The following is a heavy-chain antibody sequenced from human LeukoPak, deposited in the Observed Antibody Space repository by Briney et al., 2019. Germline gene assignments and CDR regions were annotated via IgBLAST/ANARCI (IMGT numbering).Heavy chain of an antibody. CDR3: ARDRDPGYNDSSGYRRVNAFDI. Sequence: TGGSLRLSCAASGFTFSNAWMSWARQAPGKGLEWVSYISTSGSTKYYADSVKGRFTISRDNAKNSLYLQMNSLRAEDTAVYYCARDRDPGYNDSSGYRRVNAFDIWGQGTMVTVSS. J-gene: IGHJ3*02. V-gene: IGHV3-11*04. D-gene: IGHD3-22*01. CDR2: ISTSGSTK. CDR1: GFTFSNAW.